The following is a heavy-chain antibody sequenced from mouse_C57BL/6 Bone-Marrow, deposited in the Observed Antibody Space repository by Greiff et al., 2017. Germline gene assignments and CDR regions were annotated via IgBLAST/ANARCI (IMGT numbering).Heavy chain of an antibody. J-gene: IGHJ2*01. CDR2: LDPENGDT. V-gene: IGHV14-4*01. CDR3: TKGLRLFDY. CDR1: GFNIKDDY. D-gene: IGHD2-4*01. Sequence: VQLKQSGAELVRPGASVKLSCTASGFNIKDDYMHWVKQRPEQGLEWIGWLDPENGDTEYASKFQGKATITADTSSNTAYLQLSSLTSEDTAVYYCTKGLRLFDYWGQGTTLTVSS.